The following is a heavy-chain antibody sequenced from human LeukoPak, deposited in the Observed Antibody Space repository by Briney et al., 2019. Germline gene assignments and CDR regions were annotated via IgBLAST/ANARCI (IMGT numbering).Heavy chain of an antibody. Sequence: SETLSLTCTVSGASISSYYWSWIRQPPGKGLEWIGYIYYSGSTNYNPSLKSRVTISVDTSKNQFSLKLSSVTAADTAVYYCARQARYYYSMDVWGQGTTVTVSS. CDR1: GASISSYY. CDR3: ARQARYYYSMDV. CDR2: IYYSGST. J-gene: IGHJ6*02. V-gene: IGHV4-59*08.